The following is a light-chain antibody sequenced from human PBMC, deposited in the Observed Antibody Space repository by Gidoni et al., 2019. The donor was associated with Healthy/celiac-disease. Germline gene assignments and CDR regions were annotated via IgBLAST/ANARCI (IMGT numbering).Light chain of an antibody. CDR1: RSDVGGYNY. CDR2: EVS. J-gene: IGLJ2*01. CDR3: SSYTSSSIRVV. Sequence: QSALTQPASVSGSPGQSITISCTGTRSDVGGYNYVSWYQQHPGKAPKLMIYEVSNRPSGVSNRFSGSKSGNTASLTISGLQAEDEADYYCSSYTSSSIRVVFGGGTKLTVL. V-gene: IGLV2-14*01.